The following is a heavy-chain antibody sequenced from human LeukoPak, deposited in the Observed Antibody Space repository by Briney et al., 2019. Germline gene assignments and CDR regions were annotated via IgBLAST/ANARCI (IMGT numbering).Heavy chain of an antibody. D-gene: IGHD6-19*01. V-gene: IGHV3-30*04. CDR1: GFTFSSYA. Sequence: PGGSLRLSCAASGFTFSSYAMHWVRQAPGKGLEWVAVISYDGSNKYYADSVKGRFTISRDNSKNTLYLQMNSLRAEDTAVYYCATDFGSSGWYGINYWGQGTLVTVSS. CDR2: ISYDGSNK. CDR3: ATDFGSSGWYGINY. J-gene: IGHJ4*02.